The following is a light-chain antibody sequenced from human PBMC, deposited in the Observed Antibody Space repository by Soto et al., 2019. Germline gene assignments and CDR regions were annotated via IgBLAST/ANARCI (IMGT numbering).Light chain of an antibody. Sequence: QSALTQPRSVSGSPGQSVTISCTGTSSDVGGYNYVSWYQQHPGKAPKLMIYDVSKRPSGVPDRFSGSKSGNTASLTISGLQAEDEADYSCCSYAGSYPYVFGPGTKLTVL. CDR3: CSYAGSYPYV. CDR2: DVS. J-gene: IGLJ1*01. V-gene: IGLV2-11*01. CDR1: SSDVGGYNY.